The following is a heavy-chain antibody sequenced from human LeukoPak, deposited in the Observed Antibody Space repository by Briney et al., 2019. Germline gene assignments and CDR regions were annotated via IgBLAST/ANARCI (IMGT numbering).Heavy chain of an antibody. Sequence: ASVKVSCKASGYTFTSYGISWVRQAPGQGLEWMGWISAYNGKTNYAQKLQGRVTITADASTSTAYMELNSLTSEDTAVYYCARDRAIPKGDVFDIWGQGTMVTVSS. CDR2: ISAYNGKT. CDR3: ARDRAIPKGDVFDI. J-gene: IGHJ3*02. V-gene: IGHV1-18*01. CDR1: GYTFTSYG.